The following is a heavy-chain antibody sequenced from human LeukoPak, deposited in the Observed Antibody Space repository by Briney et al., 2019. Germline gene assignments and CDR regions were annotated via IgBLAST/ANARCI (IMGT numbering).Heavy chain of an antibody. Sequence: SVKVSCKASGYTFTSYDINWVRQATGQGLEWMGRIIPILGIANYAQKFQGRVTITADKSTSTAYMELSSLRSEDTAVYYCARWGDSSGWYSSLDYWGQGTLVTVSS. J-gene: IGHJ4*02. D-gene: IGHD6-19*01. CDR3: ARWGDSSGWYSSLDY. CDR1: GYTFTSYD. CDR2: IIPILGIA. V-gene: IGHV1-69*04.